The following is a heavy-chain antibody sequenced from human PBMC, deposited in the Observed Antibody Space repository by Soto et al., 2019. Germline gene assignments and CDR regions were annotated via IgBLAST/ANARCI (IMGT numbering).Heavy chain of an antibody. CDR2: IYSGGST. CDR3: ARGVTVTTGGYYYYYGMDV. Sequence: EVQLVETGGGLIQPGGSLRLSCAASGFTVSSNYMSWVRQAPGKGLEWVSVIYSGGSTYYADSVKGRFTISRDNSKNTLYLQMNSLRAEDTAVDYCARGVTVTTGGYYYYYGMDVWGQGTTVTVSS. V-gene: IGHV3-53*02. CDR1: GFTVSSNY. J-gene: IGHJ6*02. D-gene: IGHD4-17*01.